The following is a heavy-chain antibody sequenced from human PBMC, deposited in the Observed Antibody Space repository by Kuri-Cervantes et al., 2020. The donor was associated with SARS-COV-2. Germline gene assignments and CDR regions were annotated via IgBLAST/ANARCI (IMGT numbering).Heavy chain of an antibody. CDR3: ARVQLRDPGTPDAFDV. J-gene: IGHJ3*01. CDR1: GGSISSGGYY. CDR2: LYYSVAT. V-gene: IGHV4-31*03. D-gene: IGHD3-10*01. Sequence: SETLSLTCTVSGGSISSGGYYWSWIRQHPGKGLEWIGYLYYSVATYYNPSLKSRVTISVDTSENQISLKLNSLTAADTAVYYCARVQLRDPGTPDAFDVWGQGTMVTVSS.